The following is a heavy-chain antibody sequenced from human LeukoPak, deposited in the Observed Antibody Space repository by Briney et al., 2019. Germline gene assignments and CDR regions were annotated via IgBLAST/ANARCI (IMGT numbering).Heavy chain of an antibody. Sequence: SETLSLACCVSGGSISRYYWSWLRQPPGKGLEWIGYIYYSGSTNYNPSLKSRVTISVDTSKNQFSLKLSSVTAADTAVYYCARRTTYSNSCFDYWGQGTLVTVSS. V-gene: IGHV4-59*08. CDR3: ARRTTYSNSCFDY. D-gene: IGHD6-13*01. CDR2: IYYSGST. CDR1: GGSISRYY. J-gene: IGHJ4*02.